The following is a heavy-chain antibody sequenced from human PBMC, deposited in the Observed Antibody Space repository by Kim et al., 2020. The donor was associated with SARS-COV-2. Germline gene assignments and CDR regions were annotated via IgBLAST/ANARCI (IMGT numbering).Heavy chain of an antibody. CDR1: GGSISSYY. D-gene: IGHD1-26*01. J-gene: IGHJ5*02. CDR3: AREPKLGGFDP. V-gene: IGHV4-59*01. CDR2: IYYSGST. Sequence: SETLSLTCTVSGGSISSYYWSWIRQPPGKGLEWIGYIYYSGSTNYNPSLKSRVTISVDTSKNQFSLKLSSVTAADTAVYYCAREPKLGGFDPWGQGTLVTVSS.